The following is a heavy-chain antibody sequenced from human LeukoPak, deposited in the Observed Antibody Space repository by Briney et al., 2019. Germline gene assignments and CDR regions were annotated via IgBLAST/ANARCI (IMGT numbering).Heavy chain of an antibody. J-gene: IGHJ6*02. CDR3: ARTFDDYYGIDV. CDR1: GYTLTSYD. CDR2: MNPNSGRT. Sequence: ASVKVSCKASGYTLTSYDINWVRQATGQGLEWMGWMNPNSGRTGYAQNFQGRITITRNTSISTAYRELSSLKAEDTAVYYCARTFDDYYGIDVWGQGTTVTVSS. V-gene: IGHV1-8*01. D-gene: IGHD3-9*01.